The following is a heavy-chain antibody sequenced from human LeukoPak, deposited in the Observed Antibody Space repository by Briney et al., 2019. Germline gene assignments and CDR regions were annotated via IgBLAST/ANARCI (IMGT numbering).Heavy chain of an antibody. D-gene: IGHD3-10*01. J-gene: IGHJ3*02. V-gene: IGHV3-33*01. CDR1: GFSFSKHG. CDR3: ARDRYFGSDGFDI. CDR2: TWYDGSNN. Sequence: GGSLRLSCVASGFSFSKHGMHWVCQAPGKGPEWVTVTWYDGSNNHYADSVKGRFTISRDNSKNTVFLEMNSLRAEDTAVYHCARDRYFGSDGFDIWGPGTMVIVSS.